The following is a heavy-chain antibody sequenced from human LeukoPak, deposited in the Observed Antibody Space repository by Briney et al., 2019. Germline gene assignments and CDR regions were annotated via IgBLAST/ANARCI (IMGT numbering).Heavy chain of an antibody. CDR2: ISGSGGST. CDR3: AKSFRSTSLDY. J-gene: IGHJ4*02. V-gene: IGHV3-23*01. D-gene: IGHD2-2*01. CDR1: GFTFSSYA. Sequence: GGSLRLSCAAPGFTFSSYAMSWVRQAPGKGLEWVSAISGSGGSTYYADSVKGRFTISRDNSRNTLYLQMNSLRAGDTAVYYCAKSFRSTSLDYWGQGTLVTVSS.